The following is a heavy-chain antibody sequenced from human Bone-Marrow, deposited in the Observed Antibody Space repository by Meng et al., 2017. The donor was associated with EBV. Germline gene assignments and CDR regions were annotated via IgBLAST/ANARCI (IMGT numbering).Heavy chain of an antibody. D-gene: IGHD3-3*01. CDR2: IYHSGST. Sequence: QVRLQWSGTGLVKPSGTHPLTCAVSGGSISSSNWWTWVRQPPGKGLEWIGEIYHSGSTNYNPSLKSRVTISVDKSKNQFSLKLSSVTAADTAVYYCATRMTIFGVAPFGYWGQGTLVTVSS. CDR1: GGSISSSNW. CDR3: ATRMTIFGVAPFGY. V-gene: IGHV4-4*02. J-gene: IGHJ4*02.